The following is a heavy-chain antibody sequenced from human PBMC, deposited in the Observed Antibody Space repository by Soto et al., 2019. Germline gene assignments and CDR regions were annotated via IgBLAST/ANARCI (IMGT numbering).Heavy chain of an antibody. Sequence: SVKVSCKASGGTFSSYAISWVRQAPGQGLEWMGGIIPIFGTANYAQKFQGRVTITADESTSTAYMELSSLRSEDTAVYYCARSDTAMVPNLNYWPQGSLDTVCS. J-gene: IGHJ4*02. CDR2: IIPIFGTA. V-gene: IGHV1-69*13. CDR1: GGTFSSYA. D-gene: IGHD5-18*01. CDR3: ARSDTAMVPNLNY.